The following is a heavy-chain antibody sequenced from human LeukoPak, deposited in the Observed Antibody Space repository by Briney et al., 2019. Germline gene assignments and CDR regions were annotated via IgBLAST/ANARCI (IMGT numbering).Heavy chain of an antibody. Sequence: GGSLRLSCAASGFTFSNYGMHWVRQAPGKGLEWVAVISYDGSNEYYADSVKGRFTISRDNAKNSLYLQMNSLRAEDTAVYYCARTYYDSSGHRNFDYWGQGTLVTVSS. V-gene: IGHV3-30*03. D-gene: IGHD3-22*01. J-gene: IGHJ4*02. CDR2: ISYDGSNE. CDR3: ARTYYDSSGHRNFDY. CDR1: GFTFSNYG.